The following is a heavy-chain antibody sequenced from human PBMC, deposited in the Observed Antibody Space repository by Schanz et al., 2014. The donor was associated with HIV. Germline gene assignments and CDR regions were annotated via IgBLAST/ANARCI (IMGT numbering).Heavy chain of an antibody. V-gene: IGHV3-30*03. D-gene: IGHD6-19*01. CDR3: AREGGTSGRNGYFDS. J-gene: IGHJ4*02. CDR1: GFSLSGYS. CDR2: MSYDGFSK. Sequence: QVQLVESGGGVVQPGRSLRLSCAASGFSLSGYSMNWVRQAPGKGLEWVAAMSYDGFSKYYADSVKGRFTISRDYSKNSLDLEVSSLRTEDTAIYFCAREGGTSGRNGYFDSWGQGALVTVSS.